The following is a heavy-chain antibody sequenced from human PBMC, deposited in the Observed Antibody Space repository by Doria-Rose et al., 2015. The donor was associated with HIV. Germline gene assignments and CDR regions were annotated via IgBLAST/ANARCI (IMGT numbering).Heavy chain of an antibody. CDR3: ARIKSSRWYHKYYFDF. D-gene: IGHD6-13*01. Sequence: QITLKESGPVLVKPTETLTLTCTVSGVSLSSPGMGVSWIRQPPGKALEWLANIFSDDERSYKTSLKSRLTISRGTYKIQVVLTMTDMDPVDTATYYSARIKSSRWYHKYYFDFWGQGTLVIVSA. V-gene: IGHV2-26*01. CDR2: IFSDDER. CDR1: GVSLSSPGMG. J-gene: IGHJ4*02.